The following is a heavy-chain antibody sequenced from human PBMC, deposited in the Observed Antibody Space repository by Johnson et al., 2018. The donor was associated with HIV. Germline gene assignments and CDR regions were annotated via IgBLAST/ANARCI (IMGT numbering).Heavy chain of an antibody. Sequence: VQLVESGGGLIQPGGSLRLSCAASGFTVSSNYMSWVRQAPGKGLEWVSIIYTYGSTNYADSVKGRFIISRDSSKNRLYLQMNSLRAEDTALYYCARGSRYTYDNDDAYLLHAFDFWGQGTMVTVSS. V-gene: IGHV3-53*01. J-gene: IGHJ3*01. CDR1: GFTVSSNY. CDR3: ARGSRYTYDNDDAYLLHAFDF. CDR2: IYTYGST. D-gene: IGHD3-22*01.